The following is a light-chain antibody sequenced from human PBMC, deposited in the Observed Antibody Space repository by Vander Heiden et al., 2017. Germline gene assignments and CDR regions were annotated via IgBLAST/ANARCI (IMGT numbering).Light chain of an antibody. CDR3: ASWDESLSGVV. Sequence: QAFLPQLPSASGTPGQRVSISCSERRSNIATNYVYWYQQLPGTAPKLLIYMSSQRPSGVPDRFSGSKSGTSASLAISGRRSEDEADYYCASWDESLSGVVFGGGTKLTVL. CDR2: MSS. CDR1: RSNIATNY. V-gene: IGLV1-47*01. J-gene: IGLJ2*01.